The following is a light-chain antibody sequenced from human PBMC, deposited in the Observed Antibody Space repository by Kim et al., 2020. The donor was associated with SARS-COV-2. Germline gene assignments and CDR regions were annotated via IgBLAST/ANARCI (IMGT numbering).Light chain of an antibody. CDR3: CSYATSRSYV. CDR1: SSDVGAYNY. J-gene: IGLJ1*01. Sequence: GQSITISCTGTSSDVGAYNYVSWYQLHPGKAPELMVFDVSERPSGISNHFSGSKSGNTASLTITGLQDEDEADYYCCSYATSRSYVFGTGTKVTVL. CDR2: DVS. V-gene: IGLV2-14*04.